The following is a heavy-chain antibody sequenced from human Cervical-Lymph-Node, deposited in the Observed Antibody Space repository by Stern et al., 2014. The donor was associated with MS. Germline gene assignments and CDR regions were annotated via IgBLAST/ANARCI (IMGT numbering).Heavy chain of an antibody. D-gene: IGHD6-25*01. Sequence: VQLVESGGGVVQPGGSLRLSCATSGFTFGRHSMHWVRQVPGKGLEWVAIISYDGSSQHYADSVKGRFTISRDNSNNTLYLQMNSLRIEDTAMYYCARPAAARYFDYWGQGSQVTVSS. V-gene: IGHV3-30-3*01. CDR3: ARPAAARYFDY. CDR2: ISYDGSSQ. CDR1: GFTFGRHS. J-gene: IGHJ4*02.